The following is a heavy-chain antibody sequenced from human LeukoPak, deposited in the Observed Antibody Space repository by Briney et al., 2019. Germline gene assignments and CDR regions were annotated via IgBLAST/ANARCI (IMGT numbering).Heavy chain of an antibody. CDR1: GFIFSNYE. J-gene: IGHJ4*02. CDR3: VRDQGTWEYSH. V-gene: IGHV3-48*03. D-gene: IGHD1-1*01. Sequence: GGSLRLSCAASGFIFSNYEMNWVRQAPVKGLEWVSYINAGGSSTYYAVSVKGRFTISRDNAKNSLYLQMNTLRADDTAVYYCVRDQGTWEYSHWGQGTLVTVSS. CDR2: INAGGSST.